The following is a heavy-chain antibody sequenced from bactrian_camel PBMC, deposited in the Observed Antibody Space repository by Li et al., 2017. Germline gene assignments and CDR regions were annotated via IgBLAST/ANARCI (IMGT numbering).Heavy chain of an antibody. CDR2: IASDGTK. CDR1: GATTSSYC. Sequence: VQLVESGGASVQAGGSLKLSCAASGATTSSYCMGWFRQAPRKEREEVAAIASDGTKNYADSVKGRFIISQDSAKNTLYLQMSGLKPEDTAEYFCGIDAASDCYSGSWPSESGHWGQGTQVTVS. J-gene: IGHJ4*01. D-gene: IGHD3*01. CDR3: GIDAASDCYSGSWPSESGH. V-gene: IGHV3S57*01.